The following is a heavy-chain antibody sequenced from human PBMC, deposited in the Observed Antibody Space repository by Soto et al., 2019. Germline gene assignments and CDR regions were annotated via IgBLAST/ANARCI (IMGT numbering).Heavy chain of an antibody. CDR2: ISYDGSNK. V-gene: IGHV3-30*18. D-gene: IGHD2-15*01. CDR3: AKDEVVAANDYYYYGMDV. Sequence: GGSLRLSCAASGFPFSSYGMHWVRQAPGKGLEWVAVISYDGSNKYYADSVKGRFTISRDNSKNTLYLQMNSLRAEDTAVYYCAKDEVVAANDYYYYGMDVWGQGTTVTVSS. J-gene: IGHJ6*02. CDR1: GFPFSSYG.